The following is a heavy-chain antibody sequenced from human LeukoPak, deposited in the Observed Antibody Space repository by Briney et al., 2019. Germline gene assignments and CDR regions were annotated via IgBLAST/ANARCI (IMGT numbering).Heavy chain of an antibody. D-gene: IGHD2-2*01. CDR2: ISGSGCNT. J-gene: IGHJ5*02. Sequence: GGSLRLSCAASGFTFSIYAMSWLRQAPGKGLEWVSAISGSGCNTYYADSVKGRFTISRDNSKNTLYLQMNSLRAEDTAVYYCAKVGGIVVVPAAIMGTNWFDPWGQGTLVTVSS. V-gene: IGHV3-23*01. CDR3: AKVGGIVVVPAAIMGTNWFDP. CDR1: GFTFSIYA.